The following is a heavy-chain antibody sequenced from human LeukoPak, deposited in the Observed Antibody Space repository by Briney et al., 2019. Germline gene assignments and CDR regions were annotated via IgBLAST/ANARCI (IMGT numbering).Heavy chain of an antibody. D-gene: IGHD2-15*01. CDR1: GGTFSSYA. V-gene: IGHV1-69*04. J-gene: IGHJ5*02. CDR2: IIPILGIA. CDR3: ARGGCSGGSCYSSWFDP. Sequence: SVKVSCKASGGTFSSYAISWVRQAPGQGLEWMGRIIPILGIANYAQKFQGRVTITADKSTSTAYMELSSLRSEDTAVYYCARGGCSGGSCYSSWFDPWGQGTLVTVSS.